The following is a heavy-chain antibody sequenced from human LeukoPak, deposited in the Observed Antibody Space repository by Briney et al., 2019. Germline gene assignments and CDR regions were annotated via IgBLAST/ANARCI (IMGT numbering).Heavy chain of an antibody. V-gene: IGHV4-59*01. D-gene: IGHD6-13*01. CDR3: ARETSSSWSYRIRGAFHY. CDR1: GGSLSSYY. Sequence: SETLSLTCTLSGGSLSSYYWSWVRPPPGKGLGWVGYIYYSGSTNYNPSLKSRVTISVDTSKNQFSLKLSSVTAADTAVYYCARETSSSWSYRIRGAFHYWGQGTLVTVAS. CDR2: IYYSGST. J-gene: IGHJ4*02.